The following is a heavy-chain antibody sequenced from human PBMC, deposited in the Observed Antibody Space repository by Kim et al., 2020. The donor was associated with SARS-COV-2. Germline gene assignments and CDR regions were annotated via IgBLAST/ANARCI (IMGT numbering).Heavy chain of an antibody. J-gene: IGHJ2*01. CDR1: GFTFSDYY. CDR3: ARKIVVVPAAMIDWYFDL. V-gene: IGHV3-11*03. CDR2: ISSSSSYT. Sequence: GGSLRLSCAASGFTFSDYYMSWIRQAPGKGLEWVSYISSSSSYTNYADSVKGRFTISRDNAKNSLYLQMNSLRAEDTAVYYCARKIVVVPAAMIDWYFDLWGRGTLVTVSS. D-gene: IGHD2-2*01.